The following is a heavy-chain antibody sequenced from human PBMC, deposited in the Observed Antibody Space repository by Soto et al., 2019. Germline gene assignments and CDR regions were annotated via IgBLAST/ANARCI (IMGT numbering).Heavy chain of an antibody. D-gene: IGHD2-8*01. Sequence: GGSLRLSCAASGFTSSSYAMSWVRQAPGKGLEWVSAISGSGGSTYYADSVKGRFTISRDNSKNTLYLQMNSLRAEDTAVYYCAKDRGTLNFYYMDVRGKGTTVTVSS. J-gene: IGHJ6*03. CDR3: AKDRGTLNFYYMDV. CDR2: ISGSGGST. CDR1: GFTSSSYA. V-gene: IGHV3-23*01.